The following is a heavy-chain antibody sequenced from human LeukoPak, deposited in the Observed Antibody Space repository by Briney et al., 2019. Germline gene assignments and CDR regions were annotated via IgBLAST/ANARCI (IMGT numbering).Heavy chain of an antibody. CDR1: GGTFSSYA. J-gene: IGHJ3*01. D-gene: IGHD6-19*01. CDR3: ARMYSSGWPLECLDV. Sequence: SVKVSCKASGGTFSSYAISWVRQAPGQGLEWMGRIIPILGIANYAQKFQGRVTITADKSTSTAYMELSSLRSDDTAVYYCARMYSSGWPLECLDVWGQGTMVTVSS. CDR2: IIPILGIA. V-gene: IGHV1-69*04.